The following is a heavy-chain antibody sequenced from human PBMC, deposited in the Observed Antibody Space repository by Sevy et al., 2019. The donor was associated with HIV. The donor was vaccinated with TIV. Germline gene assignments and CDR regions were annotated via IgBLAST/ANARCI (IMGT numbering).Heavy chain of an antibody. J-gene: IGHJ6*02. CDR2: IDSDGSA. CDR1: GFTVSDNY. D-gene: IGHD3-22*01. CDR3: ARDSYYDASGYYYYYYGMDV. V-gene: IGHV3-66*01. Sequence: GGSLRLSCAASGFTVSDNYMAWVRLAPGKGLEWVSLIDSDGSAYYADSVRGRFTISGDNVKNTFYRQINARRAEDTGLYFCARDSYYDASGYYYYYYGMDVWGQGTTVTVSS.